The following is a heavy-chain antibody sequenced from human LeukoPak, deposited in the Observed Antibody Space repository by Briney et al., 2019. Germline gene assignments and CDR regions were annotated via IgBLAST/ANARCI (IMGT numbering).Heavy chain of an antibody. Sequence: AGGSLRLSCAASGFTFSSYAMSWVRQAPGKGLEWVSAISGSGGSTYYADSVKGRFTISRDNSKNTLYLQMNSLRAEDTAVYYCVGYDFWSGYYTAFDYWGQGTLVTVSS. CDR3: VGYDFWSGYYTAFDY. CDR2: ISGSGGST. J-gene: IGHJ4*02. V-gene: IGHV3-23*01. D-gene: IGHD3-3*01. CDR1: GFTFSSYA.